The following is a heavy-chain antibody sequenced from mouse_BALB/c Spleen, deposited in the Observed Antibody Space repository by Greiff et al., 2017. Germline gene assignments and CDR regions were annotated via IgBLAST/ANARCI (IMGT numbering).Heavy chain of an antibody. V-gene: IGHV14-3*02. Sequence: EVMLVESGAELVKPGASVKLSCTASGFNIKDTYMHWVKQRPEQGLEWIGRIDPANGNTKYDPKFQGKATITADTSSNTAYLQLSSLTSEDTAVYYCARGTTRAMDYWGQGTSVTVSS. J-gene: IGHJ4*01. CDR2: IDPANGNT. CDR3: ARGTTRAMDY. D-gene: IGHD1-1*01. CDR1: GFNIKDTY.